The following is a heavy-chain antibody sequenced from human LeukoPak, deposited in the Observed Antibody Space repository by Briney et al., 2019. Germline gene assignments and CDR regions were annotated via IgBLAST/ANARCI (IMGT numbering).Heavy chain of an antibody. CDR2: INTDGSST. D-gene: IGHD6-19*01. V-gene: IGHV3-74*01. J-gene: IGHJ6*03. Sequence: GGSLRLSCAASGFTLSSYWMHWVRQAPGKGLVRVSRINTDGSSTRYADSVKGRFTISRDNAKNTLYLQLNSLRAEDTAVYYCARDRPQQWLVRGQRGYYYYMDVWGKGTTVTISS. CDR3: ARDRPQQWLVRGQRGYYYYMDV. CDR1: GFTLSSYW.